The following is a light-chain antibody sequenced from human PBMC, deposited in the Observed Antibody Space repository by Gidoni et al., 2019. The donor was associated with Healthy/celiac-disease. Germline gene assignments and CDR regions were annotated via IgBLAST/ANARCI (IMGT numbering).Light chain of an antibody. CDR1: QSISSY. J-gene: IGKJ1*01. CDR3: QQSYSTPT. V-gene: IGKV1-39*01. CDR2: AAS. Sequence: DIQMTPSPSSLSASVGDRVTITCRASQSISSYLNWYQQKPGKAPTLLIYAASSLQSGVTSRFSGSGSGTDFTLTISSLQPEDFATYYCQQSYSTPTFXXXTKXEIK.